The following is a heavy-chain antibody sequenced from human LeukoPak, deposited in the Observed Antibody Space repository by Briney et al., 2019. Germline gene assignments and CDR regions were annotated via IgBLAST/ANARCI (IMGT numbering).Heavy chain of an antibody. Sequence: SETLSLTCTVSGGSISSGDYYWSWIRQPPGKGLEWIGYIYYSGSTYYNPSLKSRVTISVDTSKNQFSLKLSSVTAADTAVYYCARARDIAVVGYFDYWGQGTLVTVSS. CDR1: GGSISSGDYY. J-gene: IGHJ4*02. D-gene: IGHD2-2*01. CDR3: ARARDIAVVGYFDY. CDR2: IYYSGST. V-gene: IGHV4-30-4*08.